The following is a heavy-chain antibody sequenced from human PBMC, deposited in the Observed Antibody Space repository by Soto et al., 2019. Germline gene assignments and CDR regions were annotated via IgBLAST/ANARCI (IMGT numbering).Heavy chain of an antibody. D-gene: IGHD2-2*03. CDR1: GGTFSSYT. CDR3: VVFGYCSGTSCYRLNPWAFDI. CDR2: IIPILGIA. J-gene: IGHJ3*02. V-gene: IGHV1-69*02. Sequence: SVKVSCKASGGTFSSYTISWVRQAPGQGLEWMGRIIPILGIANYAQKIQGRVTITADKSTSTAYIELSSLRSEDTAVYYCVVFGYCSGTSCYRLNPWAFDIWGQGTMVTVSS.